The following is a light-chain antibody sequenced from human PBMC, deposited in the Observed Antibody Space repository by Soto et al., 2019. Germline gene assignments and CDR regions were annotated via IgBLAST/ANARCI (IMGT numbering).Light chain of an antibody. J-gene: IGKJ1*01. CDR1: QSVSNW. CDR3: HQYDTYSRT. V-gene: IGKV1-5*03. CDR2: EGS. Sequence: DIPMTQSPSALSASVVDRVTMTCRASQSVSNWLAWYRHKPGEAPKLLIYEGSTLERGVPSRFSGSRSGTEFTLTISSLQPDDFATFYCHQYDTYSRTFGQGTKVEVK.